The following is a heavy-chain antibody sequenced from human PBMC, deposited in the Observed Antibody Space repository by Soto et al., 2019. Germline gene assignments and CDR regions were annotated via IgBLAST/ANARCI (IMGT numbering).Heavy chain of an antibody. D-gene: IGHD1-26*01. CDR2: INPNSGGT. V-gene: IGHV1-2*02. CDR3: ARDPGSGSYLRYYFDY. J-gene: IGHJ4*02. Sequence: ASVKVSCKASGYTFTGYYMHWVRQAPGQGLEWMGWINPNSGGTNYAQKFQGRVTMTRDTSISTAYMELSRLRSDDTAVYYCARDPGSGSYLRYYFDYWGQGTLVT. CDR1: GYTFTGYY.